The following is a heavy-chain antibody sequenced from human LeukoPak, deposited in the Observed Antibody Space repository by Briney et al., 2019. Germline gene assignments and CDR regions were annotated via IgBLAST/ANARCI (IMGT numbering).Heavy chain of an antibody. Sequence: GGSLRLSCTASGVTLSSYAMSWARQAPGKGLEWVSYISGSSSAIYYSDSVKGRFTISRDNAKNSLYLQMGNLRAEDTAVYYCVRDGSISYFDYWGQGILVTVSS. CDR3: VRDGSISYFDY. CDR2: ISGSSSAI. CDR1: GVTLSSYA. V-gene: IGHV3-48*01. J-gene: IGHJ4*02.